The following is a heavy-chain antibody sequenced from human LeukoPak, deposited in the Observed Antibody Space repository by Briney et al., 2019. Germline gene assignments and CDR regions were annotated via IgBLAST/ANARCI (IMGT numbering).Heavy chain of an antibody. CDR3: AKDGPYSGSYSEGYFDY. V-gene: IGHV3-23*01. D-gene: IGHD1-26*01. CDR1: GGSISSSSYY. J-gene: IGHJ4*02. Sequence: ETLSLTCTVSGGSISSSSYYWGWVRQAPGKGLEWVSAISGSGGSTYYADSVKGRFTISRDNSKNTLYLQMNSLRAEDTAVYYCAKDGPYSGSYSEGYFDYWGQGTLVTVSS. CDR2: ISGSGGST.